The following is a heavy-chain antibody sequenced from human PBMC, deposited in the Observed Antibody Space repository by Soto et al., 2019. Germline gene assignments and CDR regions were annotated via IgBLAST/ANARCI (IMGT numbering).Heavy chain of an antibody. CDR1: GGSFSGYY. D-gene: IGHD2-2*01. V-gene: IGHV4-34*01. CDR2: INHSGST. J-gene: IGHJ5*02. CDR3: ARGTLPIVVVPAAMGGWFDP. Sequence: SETLSLTCAVYGGSFSGYYWSWIRQPPGKGLEWIGEINHSGSTNYNPSLKSRVTISVDTSKNQFSLTRSSVTAADTAVYYCARGTLPIVVVPAAMGGWFDPWGQGTLVTVSS.